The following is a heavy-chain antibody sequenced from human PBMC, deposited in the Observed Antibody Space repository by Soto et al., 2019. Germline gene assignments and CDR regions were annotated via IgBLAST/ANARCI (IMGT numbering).Heavy chain of an antibody. V-gene: IGHV1-2*02. J-gene: IGHJ4*02. CDR2: INPNSGGGT. CDR1: GYTFTGHY. Sequence: QVQLVQSGAEVKKPGASVKVSCKASGYTFTGHYMHWVRQAPGQGLEWMGWINPNSGGGTNYAQKLQGRVTMTTDTSTSTAYMELRSLRSDDTAVYYCARVSATVIGLGDYWGQGTLVTVSS. CDR3: ARVSATVIGLGDY. D-gene: IGHD4-17*01.